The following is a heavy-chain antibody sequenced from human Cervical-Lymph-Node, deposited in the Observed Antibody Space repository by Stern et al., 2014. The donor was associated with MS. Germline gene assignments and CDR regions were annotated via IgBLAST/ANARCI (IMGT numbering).Heavy chain of an antibody. D-gene: IGHD4-23*01. Sequence: VQLVESGTEVKKPRSSVKVSCKASGGTFSSFAITWVRQAPGQGLEWMGGIIHKFGSTNYAQKFQGRVTITADEYTSTAYMELSSLRSEDTAVYYCAREDGAVVTGDDAFDIWGQGTMVIVSS. CDR1: GGTFSSFA. V-gene: IGHV1-69*01. J-gene: IGHJ3*02. CDR3: AREDGAVVTGDDAFDI. CDR2: IIHKFGST.